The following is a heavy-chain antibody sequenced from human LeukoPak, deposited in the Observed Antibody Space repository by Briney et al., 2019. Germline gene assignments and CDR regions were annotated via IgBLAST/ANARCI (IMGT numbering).Heavy chain of an antibody. Sequence: SETLSLTCAVYGGSFSGYYWSWTRQPPGKGLEWIGEINHSGSTNYNPSLKSRVTISVDTSKNQFSLKLSSVTAADTAVYYCARGYSGSYPHWGQGTLVTVSS. CDR1: GGSFSGYY. J-gene: IGHJ4*02. CDR3: ARGYSGSYPH. D-gene: IGHD1-26*01. V-gene: IGHV4-34*01. CDR2: INHSGST.